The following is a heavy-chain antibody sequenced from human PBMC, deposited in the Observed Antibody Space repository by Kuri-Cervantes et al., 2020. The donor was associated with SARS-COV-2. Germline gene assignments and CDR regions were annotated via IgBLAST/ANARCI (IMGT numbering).Heavy chain of an antibody. V-gene: IGHV3-66*02. J-gene: IGHJ4*02. D-gene: IGHD1-1*01. CDR3: ARDLGTIQGRDY. Sequence: GGSLRFPFAASGFTVSSNYMSWVRQAPGKGLEWVSVIYSGGSTYYADSVKGRLTISRDNSKNTLYLQMNSLRAEDTAVYYCARDLGTIQGRDYWGQGTLVTVSS. CDR2: IYSGGST. CDR1: GFTVSSNY.